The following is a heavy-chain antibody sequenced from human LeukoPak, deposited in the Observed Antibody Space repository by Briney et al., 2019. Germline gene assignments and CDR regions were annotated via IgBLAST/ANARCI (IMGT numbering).Heavy chain of an antibody. Sequence: GGSLRLSCAASGLTFSDSYMSWIRQAPGRGLEWVSYISSSSSYTNYADSVKGRFTISRDNAKNSLYLQMNSLRAEDTAVYYCAKNVDYSSRGADYWGQGTLVTVSS. D-gene: IGHD6-19*01. CDR2: ISSSSSYT. V-gene: IGHV3-11*03. J-gene: IGHJ4*02. CDR3: AKNVDYSSRGADY. CDR1: GLTFSDSY.